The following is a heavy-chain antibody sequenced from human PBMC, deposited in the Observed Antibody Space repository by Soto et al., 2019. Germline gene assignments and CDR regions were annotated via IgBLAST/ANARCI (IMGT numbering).Heavy chain of an antibody. V-gene: IGHV4-39*01. J-gene: IGHJ4*02. CDR1: GGSTNSRSDY. D-gene: IGHD3-16*01. CDR2: VYYSGST. CDR3: ARQPRGPGYGERGLYCDY. Sequence: PSETLSLTCTVSGGSTNSRSDYWGWIRQPPGKGLEWIGSVYYSGSTHDNPSLQSRVTISVDTSRNQFSLNLISVTAADTAVYFCARQPRGPGYGERGLYCDYGGQGTLGTVS.